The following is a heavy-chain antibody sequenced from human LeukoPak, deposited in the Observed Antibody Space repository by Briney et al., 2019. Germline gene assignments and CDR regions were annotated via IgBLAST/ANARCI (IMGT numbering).Heavy chain of an antibody. CDR1: GGSINSGSYY. CDR2: IYYSGST. J-gene: IGHJ5*02. D-gene: IGHD2-2*02. V-gene: IGHV4-31*03. CDR3: ARKTSTIPMDNNWFDP. Sequence: PSETLSLTCTVSGGSINSGSYYWRWIRQHPGKGLEWIGYIYYSGSTYYNPSLKSRITISLDTSKNQFSLKLSSVTAADTAVYYCARKTSTIPMDNNWFDPWGQGTLVTVSS.